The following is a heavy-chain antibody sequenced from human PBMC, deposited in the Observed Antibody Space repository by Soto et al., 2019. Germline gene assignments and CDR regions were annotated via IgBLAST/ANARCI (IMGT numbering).Heavy chain of an antibody. Sequence: PSETLSLTCTVSGGSISSSSYYWGWIRQPPGKGLEWIGSIYYSGSTYYNPSLKSRVTISVDTSKNQFSLKLSSVTAADTAVYYCARRHIAVAGTFDYWGQGTLVTVS. V-gene: IGHV4-39*01. J-gene: IGHJ4*02. CDR1: GGSISSSSYY. D-gene: IGHD6-19*01. CDR2: IYYSGST. CDR3: ARRHIAVAGTFDY.